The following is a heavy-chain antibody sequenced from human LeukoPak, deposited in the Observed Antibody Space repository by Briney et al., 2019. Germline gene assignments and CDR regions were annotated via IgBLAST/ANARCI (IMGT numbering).Heavy chain of an antibody. V-gene: IGHV3-30*04. CDR2: ISYDGSNK. Sequence: GGSLRLSCAASGFTFSSYAMHWVRQAPGKGLEWVAVISYDGSNKYYADSVKGRFTISRDNSKNTLYLQMNSLRAEDTAVYYCAKGRIVATIDYYYGMDVWGQGTTVTVSS. J-gene: IGHJ6*02. D-gene: IGHD5-12*01. CDR1: GFTFSSYA. CDR3: AKGRIVATIDYYYGMDV.